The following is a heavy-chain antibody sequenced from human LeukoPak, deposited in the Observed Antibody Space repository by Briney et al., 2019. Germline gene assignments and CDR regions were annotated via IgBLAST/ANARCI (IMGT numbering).Heavy chain of an antibody. CDR2: ISAYNGKT. V-gene: IGHV1-18*01. CDR3: ARDGCSSTNCYVQNWFDP. J-gene: IGHJ5*02. CDR1: GYTFTSYS. D-gene: IGHD2-2*01. Sequence: ASVKVSCKASGYTFTSYSITWVRQAPGQGLEWMGWISAYNGKTNYAQKLQGRVTMTTDTSTSTAYMELRSLRSDDTAVYYCARDGCSSTNCYVQNWFDPWGQGTLVTVSS.